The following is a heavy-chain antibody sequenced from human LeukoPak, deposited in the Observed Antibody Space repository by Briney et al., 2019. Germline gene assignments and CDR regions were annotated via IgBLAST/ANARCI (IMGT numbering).Heavy chain of an antibody. CDR3: ARDVRRSGSYTPLYYFDY. CDR1: GDSVSSNSAA. V-gene: IGHV6-1*01. J-gene: IGHJ4*02. CDR2: TYYRSKWYN. D-gene: IGHD1-26*01. Sequence: SQTLSLTCAISGDSVSSNSAAWNWIRQSPSRGLEWLGRTYYRSKWYNDYAVSVKSRITINPDTFKNQFSLQLNSVTPEDTAVYYCARDVRRSGSYTPLYYFDYWGQGTLVTVSS.